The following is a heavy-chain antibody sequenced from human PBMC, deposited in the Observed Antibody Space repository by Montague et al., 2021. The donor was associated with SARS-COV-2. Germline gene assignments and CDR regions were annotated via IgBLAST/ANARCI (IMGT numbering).Heavy chain of an antibody. Sequence: SLRLSCAVSEFSFSTHAMSWVRQAPGKGLEWVSGISISGDKTYYADSVKGRFTISRDNSKNTVFLQMNSLRVDDTAVYYCAKDLVLRAARPDALDVWGQGTVVTVSS. D-gene: IGHD6-6*01. V-gene: IGHV3-23*01. CDR1: EFSFSTHA. CDR2: ISISGDKT. J-gene: IGHJ3*01. CDR3: AKDLVLRAARPDALDV.